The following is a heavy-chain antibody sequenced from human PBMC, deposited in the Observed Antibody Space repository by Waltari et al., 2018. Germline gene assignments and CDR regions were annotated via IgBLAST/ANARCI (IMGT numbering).Heavy chain of an antibody. CDR3: ASHLYGSSGDYGN. Sequence: QVQLVQSRSEVKKPASSVKVSCNASGGTFSSYTIRWARQGPGQGLEWMGRIIPILGRANYKQKLQGRSTVTVEKYTSTAYMALSSRCVEDTAVDYCASHLYGSSGDYGNWGQGTLVTVSS. J-gene: IGHJ1*01. V-gene: IGHV1-69*02. CDR2: IIPILGRA. CDR1: GGTFSSYT. D-gene: IGHD3-22*01.